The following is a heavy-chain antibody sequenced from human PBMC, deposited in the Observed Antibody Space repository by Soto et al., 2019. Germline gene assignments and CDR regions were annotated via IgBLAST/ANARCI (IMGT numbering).Heavy chain of an antibody. Sequence: SVKVSCKASGGTFSSYAISWVRQAPGQGLEWMGGIIPIFGTANYAQKFQGRVTITADESTSTAYMELSSLRSEDTAVYYCARDRIAVAGTDYYGMDVWGHGTTVTVSS. CDR1: GGTFSSYA. D-gene: IGHD6-19*01. CDR3: ARDRIAVAGTDYYGMDV. V-gene: IGHV1-69*13. CDR2: IIPIFGTA. J-gene: IGHJ6*02.